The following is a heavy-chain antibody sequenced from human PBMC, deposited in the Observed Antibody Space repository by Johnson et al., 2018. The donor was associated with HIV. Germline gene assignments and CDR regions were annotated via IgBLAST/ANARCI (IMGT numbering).Heavy chain of an antibody. J-gene: IGHJ3*02. V-gene: IGHV3-11*04. CDR1: GFTFSDYY. Sequence: QVQLVESGGGLVQPGGSLRLSCAASGFTFSDYYMNWIRQAPGKGLAWLSNISSGGRGRYYAGSVRGRFTISRDNAENSLYLQMNSLRAEDTAVYYCARHTGYDAFDIWGQGTMVTVSS. D-gene: IGHD2-21*01. CDR3: ARHTGYDAFDI. CDR2: ISSGGRGR.